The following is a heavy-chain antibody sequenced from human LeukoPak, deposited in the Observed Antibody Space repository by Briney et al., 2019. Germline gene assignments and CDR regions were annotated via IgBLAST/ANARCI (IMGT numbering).Heavy chain of an antibody. D-gene: IGHD4-11*01. Sequence: PSETLSLTCAVYGGSFSGYYWSWLRQPPGKGLEGIGEINHSGSTNYNPSLKSRATISVDTSKNQFSLTPSSVTAADTAVYYCAREYIRYSNYGVGFDPWGQGTLVTVSS. J-gene: IGHJ5*02. CDR3: AREYIRYSNYGVGFDP. CDR1: GGSFSGYY. CDR2: INHSGST. V-gene: IGHV4-34*01.